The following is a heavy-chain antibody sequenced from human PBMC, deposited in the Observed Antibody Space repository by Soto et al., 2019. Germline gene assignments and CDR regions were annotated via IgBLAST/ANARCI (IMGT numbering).Heavy chain of an antibody. Sequence: GGSLRLSCAGSGFTFSGYWMTWVRQPPGKGLEWVASVNQDVTQKFYVDSVKGRFTVSRDNAQNSLFLQMISLRADDTAVYYCARWESSDWYLGSWGKGTPVTVSS. V-gene: IGHV3-7*03. CDR1: GFTFSGYW. CDR3: ARWESSDWYLGS. D-gene: IGHD6-19*01. J-gene: IGHJ4*02. CDR2: VNQDVTQK.